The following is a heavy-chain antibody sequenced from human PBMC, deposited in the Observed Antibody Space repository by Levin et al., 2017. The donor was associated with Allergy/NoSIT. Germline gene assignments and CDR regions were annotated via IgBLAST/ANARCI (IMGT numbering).Heavy chain of an antibody. D-gene: IGHD6-19*01. V-gene: IGHV4-59*01. CDR3: ARAYGGWYSLYFQH. J-gene: IGHJ1*01. CDR1: GGSISSYY. Sequence: SETLSLTCTVSGGSISSYYWSWIRQPPGKGLEWIGYIYYSGSTNYNPSLKSRVTISVDTSKNQFSLKLSSVTAADTAVYYCARAYGGWYSLYFQHWGQGTLVTVSS. CDR2: IYYSGST.